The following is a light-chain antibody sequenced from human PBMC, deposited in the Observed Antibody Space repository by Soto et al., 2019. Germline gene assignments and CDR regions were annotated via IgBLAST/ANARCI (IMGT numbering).Light chain of an antibody. CDR2: WAS. CDR3: QQYYGTPPWT. J-gene: IGKJ1*01. V-gene: IGKV4-1*01. CDR1: QSVLYSSNNKNY. Sequence: DIVMTQSPDSLAVSLGERATINCKSSQSVLYSSNNKNYLAWYQLKPGQPPKLLISWASTRESGVRDRFSGSGSGTDFTLTISSLQAEDVAVYYCQQYYGTPPWTFGQGTKVEIK.